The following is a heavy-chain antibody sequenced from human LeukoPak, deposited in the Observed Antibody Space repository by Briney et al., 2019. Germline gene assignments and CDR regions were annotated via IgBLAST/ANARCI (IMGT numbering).Heavy chain of an antibody. D-gene: IGHD3-10*01. V-gene: IGHV3-23*01. CDR3: ASHGSGSYFLYGMDV. J-gene: IGHJ6*02. Sequence: GGSLRLSCAVSGFTLSSYAMSWVRQAPEKGLEWVSSIGGSAGSTYYADSVKGRFTISRDNSKNTLYLQMNSLRAEDTAVYYCASHGSGSYFLYGMDVWGQGTTVTVSS. CDR2: IGGSAGST. CDR1: GFTLSSYA.